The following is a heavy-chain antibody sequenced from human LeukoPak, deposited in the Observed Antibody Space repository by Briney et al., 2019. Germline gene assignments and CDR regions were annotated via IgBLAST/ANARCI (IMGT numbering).Heavy chain of an antibody. CDR3: ARGMVRRGDAFDI. V-gene: IGHV4-39*07. CDR2: IYYSGST. CDR1: GGSISSSSYY. Sequence: SETLSLTCTVSGGSISSSSYYWGWIRQPPGKGLEWIGSIYYSGSTYYNPSLKSRVTISVDTSKNQFSLKLSSVTAADTAVYYCARGMVRRGDAFDIWGQGTMVTVSS. D-gene: IGHD3-10*01. J-gene: IGHJ3*02.